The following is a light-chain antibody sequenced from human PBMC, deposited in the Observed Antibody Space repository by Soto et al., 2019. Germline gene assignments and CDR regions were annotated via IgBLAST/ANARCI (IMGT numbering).Light chain of an antibody. CDR3: CSYAGSGTWM. CDR2: EVT. J-gene: IGLJ3*02. V-gene: IGLV2-23*02. Sequence: QSALTQPASVSGSPGQSITVSCIGTTVDVGSYNLVSWYQQHPGKAPKLMIYEVTKRPSGVSNRFSGSKSGNTASLTISGLQAEDEADYYCCSYAGSGTWMFGGGTQLTVL. CDR1: TVDVGSYNL.